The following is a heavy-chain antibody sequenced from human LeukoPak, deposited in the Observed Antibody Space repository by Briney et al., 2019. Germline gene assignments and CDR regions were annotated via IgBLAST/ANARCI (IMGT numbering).Heavy chain of an antibody. CDR3: ARDQRDDAFDI. CDR1: GFTFSGYS. J-gene: IGHJ3*02. CDR2: ISSSSSTI. Sequence: GGSLRLSCAASGFTFSGYSMTWVRQAPGKGLEWVSYISSSSSTIYYADSVKGRFTISRDNAKNSLYLQMNSLRAEDTAVYYCARDQRDDAFDIWGQGTMVTVSS. V-gene: IGHV3-48*01.